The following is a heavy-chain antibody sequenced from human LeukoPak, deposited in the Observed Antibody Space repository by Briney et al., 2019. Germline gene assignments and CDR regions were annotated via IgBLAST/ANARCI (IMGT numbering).Heavy chain of an antibody. Sequence: GGSLRLSCAASGFTFSSYSMNWVRQAPGKGLEWVSSISSSSSYIYYAGSVKGRFTISRDNAKNSLYLQMNSLRAEDTAVYYCARDRPGRYCSTTSCYNASPFDPWGQGTLVTVSS. CDR3: ARDRPGRYCSTTSCYNASPFDP. CDR2: ISSSSSYI. J-gene: IGHJ5*02. D-gene: IGHD2-2*02. V-gene: IGHV3-21*04. CDR1: GFTFSSYS.